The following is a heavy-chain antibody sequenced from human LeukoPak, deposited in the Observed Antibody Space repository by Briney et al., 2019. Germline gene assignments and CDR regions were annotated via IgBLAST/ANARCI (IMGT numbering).Heavy chain of an antibody. CDR1: GLTFSSYA. D-gene: IGHD1-1*01. Sequence: PGGSLRLSCAASGLTFSSYAMSWVRQAPGKGLEWVSAISGSGSITYYADSVKGRFAISRDNSKNTLYLQMNSLRVEDTAVYYCAKGSPVSTTKFDYWGQGTLVTVSS. CDR3: AKGSPVSTTKFDY. V-gene: IGHV3-23*01. J-gene: IGHJ4*02. CDR2: ISGSGSIT.